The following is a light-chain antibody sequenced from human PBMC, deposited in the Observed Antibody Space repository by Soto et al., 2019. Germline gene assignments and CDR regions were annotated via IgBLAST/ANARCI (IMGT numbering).Light chain of an antibody. Sequence: EIVLSQSPATLSLSPGERATLSCRASQSVSSYLAWYQQKPGQAPRLLIYDASNRATGIPARFSGSGSGTEFTLTISSLEPEDFAVYYCQQRTNWPSLGGGTKEEIK. CDR3: QQRTNWPS. V-gene: IGKV3-11*01. J-gene: IGKJ4*01. CDR2: DAS. CDR1: QSVSSY.